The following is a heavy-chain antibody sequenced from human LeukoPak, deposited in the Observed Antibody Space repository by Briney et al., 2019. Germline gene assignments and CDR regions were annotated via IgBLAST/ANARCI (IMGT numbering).Heavy chain of an antibody. CDR2: IIPIFGTA. J-gene: IGHJ4*02. CDR1: GGTFSSCA. CDR3: ARDLNSYDILTGYLHTFDY. Sequence: GASVKVSCKASGGTFSSCAISWVRQAPGQGLEWMGGIIPIFGTANYAQKFQGRVTITADKSTSTAYMELSSLRSEDTAVYYCARDLNSYDILTGYLHTFDYWGQGPLVTVSS. D-gene: IGHD3-9*01. V-gene: IGHV1-69*06.